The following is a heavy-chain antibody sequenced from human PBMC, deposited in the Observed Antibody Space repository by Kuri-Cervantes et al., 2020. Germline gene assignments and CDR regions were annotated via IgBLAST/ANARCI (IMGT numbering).Heavy chain of an antibody. CDR2: IKPDGSDK. V-gene: IGHV3-7*01. J-gene: IGHJ4*02. CDR3: ATEGYGSGSYPTDY. CDR1: GFIFSSYW. D-gene: IGHD3-10*01. Sequence: GGSLRLSCAASGFIFSSYWMTWVRQAPGKGLEWIAIIKPDGSDKYYVDSVKGRFTISRDNAKNSLYLQMNSLRAEDTAVYYCATEGYGSGSYPTDYWGQGTLVTVSS.